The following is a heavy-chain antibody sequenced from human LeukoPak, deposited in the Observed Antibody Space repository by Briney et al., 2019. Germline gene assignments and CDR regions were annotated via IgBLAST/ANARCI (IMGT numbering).Heavy chain of an antibody. V-gene: IGHV3-73*01. D-gene: IGHD2-15*01. CDR1: GFTFSGSA. Sequence: GGSLRLSCAASGFTFSGSAMHWVRQASGQGLEWVGGIRSKINSYATAYAVPGKGRFTISRDDSKNTVYLQMNSLKTEDTAVYYCTSDIVVVAAATEPAFDIWGQGTMVTVSS. CDR2: IRSKINSYAT. CDR3: TSDIVVVAAATEPAFDI. J-gene: IGHJ3*02.